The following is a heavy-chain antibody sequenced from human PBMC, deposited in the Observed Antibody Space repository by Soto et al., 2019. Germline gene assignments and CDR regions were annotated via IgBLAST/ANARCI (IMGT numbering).Heavy chain of an antibody. CDR3: ARWFSGWHYFDY. CDR2: IYSGGST. D-gene: IGHD3-22*01. Sequence: EVQLVESGGGLIQPGGSLRLSCAASGFTVSSNYMSWVRQAPGKGLEWVSVIYSGGSTYYADSVKGRFTISRDNSKSTLYLQMNSLRAEDTAVYYCARWFSGWHYFDYWGQGTLVTVSS. CDR1: GFTVSSNY. V-gene: IGHV3-53*01. J-gene: IGHJ4*02.